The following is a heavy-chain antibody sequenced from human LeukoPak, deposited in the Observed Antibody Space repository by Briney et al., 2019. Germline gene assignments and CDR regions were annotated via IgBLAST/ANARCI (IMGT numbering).Heavy chain of an antibody. V-gene: IGHV4-34*01. CDR3: ARHSILQSPVY. CDR1: GGSFSGYY. CDR2: INHSGST. Sequence: SETLSLTCAVYGGSFSGYYWSWIRQPPGKGLEWIGEINHSGSTNYNPSLKSRVTISVDTSKNQFSLKLSSVTAADTAVYYCARHSILQSPVYWGQGTLVTVSS. D-gene: IGHD4-11*01. J-gene: IGHJ4*02.